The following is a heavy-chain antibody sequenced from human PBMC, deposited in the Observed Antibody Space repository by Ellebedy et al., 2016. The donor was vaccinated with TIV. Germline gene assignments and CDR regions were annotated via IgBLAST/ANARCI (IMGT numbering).Heavy chain of an antibody. CDR1: GFTFSSYW. J-gene: IGHJ3*02. CDR2: ITTDGSST. Sequence: GESLKISCAASGFTFSSYWMHWVRQAPGKGLVWVSRITTDGSSTIYADSVKGRFTISRDNAKNSLYLQLNSLRVEDTAVYYCARCVVAHAAFDIWGQGTLVTVSS. V-gene: IGHV3-74*01. CDR3: ARCVVAHAAFDI. D-gene: IGHD2-15*01.